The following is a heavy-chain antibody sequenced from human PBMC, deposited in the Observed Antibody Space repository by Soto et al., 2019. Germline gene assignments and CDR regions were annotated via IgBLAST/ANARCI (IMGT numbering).Heavy chain of an antibody. J-gene: IGHJ4*02. CDR1: GFSLSTSGMG. V-gene: IGHV2-5*02. CDR3: AHLCSAPGGHFDS. D-gene: IGHD2-8*02. Sequence: SGPTLVNPTQTLTLTCSFSGFSLSTSGMGVGWIRQPPEKALEWLALIFWDDDKRYNPSLKSRLTITKDTSENQVVLTLTNMDPEDTATYCCAHLCSAPGGHFDSWGQATLVTV. CDR2: IFWDDDK.